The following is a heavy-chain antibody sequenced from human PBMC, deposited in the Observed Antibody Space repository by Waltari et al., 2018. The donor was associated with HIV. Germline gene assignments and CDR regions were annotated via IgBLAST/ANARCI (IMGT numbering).Heavy chain of an antibody. J-gene: IGHJ4*02. V-gene: IGHV4-34*01. CDR1: GGSFSDSY. D-gene: IGHD6-19*01. Sequence: QVQLQQWGAGLLTPSETLSLTCAVYGGSFSDSYWRWTRQPPGKGLEWIGEINHSGSTNYNPSLKSRVTISVDTSKNQFSLKLSSVTAADTAVYYCARASSGWDPFDYWGQGTLVTVSS. CDR3: ARASSGWDPFDY. CDR2: INHSGST.